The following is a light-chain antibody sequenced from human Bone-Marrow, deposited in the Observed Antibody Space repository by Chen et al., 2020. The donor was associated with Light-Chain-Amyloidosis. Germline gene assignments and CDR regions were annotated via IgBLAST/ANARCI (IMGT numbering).Light chain of an antibody. CDR1: SSDIGGFNY. CDR3: SSYTTTSAPLI. CDR2: EVT. Sequence: QSALTQPASASGSPRHSITISCTVTSSDIGGFNYVFWYPQHPGRAPKLMIYEVTHRPSGVSNRFCGCKSGNTASLTISGLQAEDEADSYCSSYTTTSAPLIFGGGTKLTVL. V-gene: IGLV2-14*01. J-gene: IGLJ2*01.